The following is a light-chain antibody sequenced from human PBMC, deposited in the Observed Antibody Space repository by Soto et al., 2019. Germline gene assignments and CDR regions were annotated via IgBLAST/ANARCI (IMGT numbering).Light chain of an antibody. V-gene: IGKV3-11*01. J-gene: IGKJ5*01. Sequence: EIAFAQSPGSLSVSPGERATLSCRASQSVSSNLAWYQQKPGQAPRLLIYDTANRATGVPARFSGSGSGTEFTLPISSLEHPDFVAYYCQQRSNRSPLTFGQGTRVEIK. CDR2: DTA. CDR3: QQRSNRSPLT. CDR1: QSVSSN.